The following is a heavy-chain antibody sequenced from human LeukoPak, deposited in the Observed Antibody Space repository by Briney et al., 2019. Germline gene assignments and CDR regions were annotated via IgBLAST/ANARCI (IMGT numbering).Heavy chain of an antibody. V-gene: IGHV1-24*01. Sequence: SVKVSCKASGYTFTSYDINWVRQAPGKGLEWMGGFDPEDGETIYAQKFQGRVTMTEDTSTNTAYMELSSLRSEDTAVYYCATVGYLNDYWGQGTLVTVSS. CDR1: GYTFTSYD. CDR2: FDPEDGET. D-gene: IGHD6-13*01. J-gene: IGHJ4*02. CDR3: ATVGYLNDY.